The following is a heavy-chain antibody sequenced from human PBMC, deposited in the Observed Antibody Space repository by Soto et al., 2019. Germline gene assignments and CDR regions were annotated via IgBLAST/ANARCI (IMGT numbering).Heavy chain of an antibody. D-gene: IGHD5-12*01. CDR1: GYSFTSYW. CDR2: IYPGDSDI. CDR3: ARTGYSGYDVREVYYYYYYMDV. J-gene: IGHJ6*03. Sequence: PGESLKISCKGSGYSFTSYWIGWVRQMPGKGLEWMGIIYPGDSDIRYSPSFQGQVTISADKSISTAYLQWSSLKASDTAMYYCARTGYSGYDVREVYYYYYYMDVWGKGTTVTVSS. V-gene: IGHV5-51*01.